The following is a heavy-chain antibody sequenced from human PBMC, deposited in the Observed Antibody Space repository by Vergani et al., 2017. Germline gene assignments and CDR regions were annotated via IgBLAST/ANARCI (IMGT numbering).Heavy chain of an antibody. CDR2: IYYSGSN. V-gene: IGHV4-39*01. Sequence: QLQLQESGPGLVKPSETLSLTCTVSGGSLSSSSYYWGWIRQPPGKGLEWIGSIYYSGSNYYNPSLKSRVTISVDTSKNQFSLKLSSVTAADTAVYYCASGYWSCGSCYSGWFDPWGQGTLVTVSS. CDR1: GGSLSSSSYY. J-gene: IGHJ5*02. CDR3: ASGYWSCGSCYSGWFDP. D-gene: IGHD2-15*01.